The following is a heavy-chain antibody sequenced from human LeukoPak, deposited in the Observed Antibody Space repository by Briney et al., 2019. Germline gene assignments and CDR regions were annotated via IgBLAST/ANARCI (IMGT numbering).Heavy chain of an antibody. V-gene: IGHV3-33*01. Sequence: GGSLRLSCAASGFTFSSYGMHWVRQAPGKGLEWVAVIWYDGSNKYYADSVKGRFTISRDNARNSLYLQMNSLRAEDTAVYYCAREYSKDFDYWGQGTLVTVSS. J-gene: IGHJ4*02. CDR3: AREYSKDFDY. CDR1: GFTFSSYG. D-gene: IGHD4-11*01. CDR2: IWYDGSNK.